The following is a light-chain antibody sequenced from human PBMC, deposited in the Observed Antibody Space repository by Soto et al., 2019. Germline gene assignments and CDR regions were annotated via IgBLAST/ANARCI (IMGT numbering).Light chain of an antibody. V-gene: IGLV2-18*02. Sequence: QSALTQPPSVSGSPGQSVTISCPGTSSDVGSYNRVSWYQQPPGTAPKLMIYEVSNRPSGVPDRFSGSKSGNTASLTISGLQAEDEADYYCSSYTSSSTVFGGGTKVTVL. J-gene: IGLJ2*01. CDR3: SSYTSSSTV. CDR2: EVS. CDR1: SSDVGSYNR.